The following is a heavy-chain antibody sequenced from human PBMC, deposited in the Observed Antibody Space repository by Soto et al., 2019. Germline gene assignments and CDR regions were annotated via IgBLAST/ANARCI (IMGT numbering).Heavy chain of an antibody. CDR1: GFSFSSFA. V-gene: IGHV3-23*01. D-gene: IGHD2-21*01. Sequence: EVQLLESGGGFIHPGGSLRLSCAASGFSFSSFAMNWVRQAPGKGLEWVSIISGSADSTFYADSVKGRFTISRDNSKSTLFLQINSLRAEDTAVYYCAKMRGAMIDAISVYGMDVWGQGTTVTVSS. CDR2: ISGSADST. CDR3: AKMRGAMIDAISVYGMDV. J-gene: IGHJ6*02.